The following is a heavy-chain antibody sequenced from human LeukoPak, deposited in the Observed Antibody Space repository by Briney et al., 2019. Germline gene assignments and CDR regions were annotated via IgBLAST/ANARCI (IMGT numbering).Heavy chain of an antibody. CDR3: AAFITTKLDY. D-gene: IGHD3-22*01. V-gene: IGHV3-30*03. CDR2: ASSDEINQ. CDR1: GFTFKNHG. J-gene: IGHJ4*02. Sequence: GGSLRLSCVISGFTFKNHGLPWVRQAPGKGLEWVAVASSDEINQYYADYVKGRFIISRDNSRNTLNLQMNNLRTEDTAFYYCAAFITTKLDYWGQGILVTVSS.